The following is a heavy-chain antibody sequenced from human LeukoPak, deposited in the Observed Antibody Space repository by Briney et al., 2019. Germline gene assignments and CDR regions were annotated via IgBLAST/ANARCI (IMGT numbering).Heavy chain of an antibody. CDR3: ARVGSTSWIDY. CDR1: GYTFTGYY. V-gene: IGHV1-2*06. J-gene: IGHJ4*02. CDR2: INPNSGGT. D-gene: IGHD6-6*01. Sequence: AASVKVSCKASGYTFTGYYIHWVRQAPGQGLEWMGRINPNSGGTNYAQKFQGRVTMTGDTSTTTAYMELSTLRSDDTAVYYCARVGSTSWIDYWGQGTLVTVSS.